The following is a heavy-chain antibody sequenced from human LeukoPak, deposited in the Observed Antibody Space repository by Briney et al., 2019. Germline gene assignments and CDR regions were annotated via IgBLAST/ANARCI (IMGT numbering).Heavy chain of an antibody. Sequence: GGSLRLSCAASGFTHNKSTYPFNTYAMHWVRQAPGQGPEWVAVISYDGNTQHYADSVKGRFTISRDSSKSMLYLEMNSLRDEDTAIYYCAKELGHALPFDYWGQGTLVTVSS. CDR1: GFTHNKSTYPFNTYA. CDR3: AKELGHALPFDY. D-gene: IGHD2-2*01. J-gene: IGHJ4*02. CDR2: ISYDGNTQ. V-gene: IGHV3-30-3*01.